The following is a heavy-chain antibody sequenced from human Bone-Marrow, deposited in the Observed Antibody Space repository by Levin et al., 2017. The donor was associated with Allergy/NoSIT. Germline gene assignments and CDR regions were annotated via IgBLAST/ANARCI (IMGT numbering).Heavy chain of an antibody. V-gene: IGHV1-58*01. CDR1: GFTFTSSA. Sequence: SVKVSCKASGFTFTSSAVQWVRQARGQRLEWIGWIVVGSGNTNYAQKFQERVTITRDMSTSTAYMELSSLRSEDTAVYYCAANEWELPGSQEDYWYFDLWGRGTLVTVSS. CDR3: AANEWELPGSQEDYWYFDL. D-gene: IGHD1-26*01. CDR2: IVVGSGNT. J-gene: IGHJ2*01.